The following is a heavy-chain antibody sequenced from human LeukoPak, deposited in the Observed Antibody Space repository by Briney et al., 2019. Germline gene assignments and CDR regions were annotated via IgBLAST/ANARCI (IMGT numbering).Heavy chain of an antibody. CDR2: MNPNSGKT. Sequence: ASVKVSCKASGGSLNNFPIDWVRQATGQGLEWMGWMNPNSGKTGYAQKFQGRITITRNTSISTAYMELSSLRSEDTAVYYCTRETPSRYFDYWGQGTLVTVSS. J-gene: IGHJ4*02. D-gene: IGHD4-23*01. CDR3: TRETPSRYFDY. V-gene: IGHV1-8*03. CDR1: GGSLNNFP.